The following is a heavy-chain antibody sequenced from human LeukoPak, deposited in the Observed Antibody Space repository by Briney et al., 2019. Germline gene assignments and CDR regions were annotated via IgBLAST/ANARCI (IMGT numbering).Heavy chain of an antibody. CDR1: GFPFSGSG. Sequence: PGSSLRLSCAASGFPFSGSGMHWVRQAPGKGLEWVAVIWYDGSHQYYADSVKGRFTISRDNSKNTLDLQMNSLRVEDTAVYFCAKDFYFSGRPPGQHFDYWGQGNMVTVSS. V-gene: IGHV3-33*06. CDR3: AKDFYFSGRPPGQHFDY. D-gene: IGHD1-14*01. CDR2: IWYDGSHQ. J-gene: IGHJ4*02.